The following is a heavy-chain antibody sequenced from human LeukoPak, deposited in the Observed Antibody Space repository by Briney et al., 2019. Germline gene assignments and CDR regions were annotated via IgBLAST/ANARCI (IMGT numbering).Heavy chain of an antibody. V-gene: IGHV3-21*01. CDR2: ISTSRRYI. Sequence: GGALRLSCAASGFTLSTFDMNWVRQAPGKGLEGVSSISTSRRYIYYRDSLKGRFTISRDDAKNSLYLQMNSLRVEDTAVYYCARADCSGSTCYLRRSWFDPWGQGTLVTVSS. CDR3: ARADCSGSTCYLRRSWFDP. J-gene: IGHJ5*02. CDR1: GFTLSTFD. D-gene: IGHD2-2*01.